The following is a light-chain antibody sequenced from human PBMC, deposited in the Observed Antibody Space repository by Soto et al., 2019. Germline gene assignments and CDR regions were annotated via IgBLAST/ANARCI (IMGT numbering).Light chain of an antibody. CDR3: QQYHSFST. J-gene: IGKJ1*01. Sequence: DIQMTQSPSTLSASVEDRVTITCRASQSLDSWLAWYQQKPGKPPKLLIYKTSILEFGVPSRLSGSGSGTLFTLTISSLQPDDFATYYCQQYHSFSTFGQGTKVEIK. CDR2: KTS. V-gene: IGKV1-5*03. CDR1: QSLDSW.